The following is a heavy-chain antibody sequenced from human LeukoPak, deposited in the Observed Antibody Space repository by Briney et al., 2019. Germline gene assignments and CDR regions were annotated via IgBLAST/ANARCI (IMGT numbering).Heavy chain of an antibody. CDR1: GGSMSNYY. V-gene: IGHV4-59*08. CDR2: IYYSGST. CDR3: VRQSAAIGTHWFVP. J-gene: IGHJ5*02. Sequence: SETLSLTCSVSGGSMSNYYWSWIRQPPGKGLEWIGYIYYSGSTHYNASLKSRVTISVDTSKNQFSLKLSSVTAADTAIYYCVRQSAAIGTHWFVPWGQGTLVTVSS. D-gene: IGHD6-13*01.